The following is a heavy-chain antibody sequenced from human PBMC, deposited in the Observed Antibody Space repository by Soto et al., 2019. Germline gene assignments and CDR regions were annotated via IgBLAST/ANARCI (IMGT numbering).Heavy chain of an antibody. J-gene: IGHJ4*02. CDR3: ARDHPFIEATLSIDF. D-gene: IGHD5-12*01. CDR1: GYTFTNYG. V-gene: IGHV1-18*01. CDR2: ISPYNGHT. Sequence: QVQMAQSGGEVKKLGASLKVSCKAFGYTFTNYGISWVRQAPGQGLEWMGWISPYNGHTNSAQKFQDRMSMTTDTSTATAYMELRSLRTDDTAVYYCARDHPFIEATLSIDFWGQGTLVSVSS.